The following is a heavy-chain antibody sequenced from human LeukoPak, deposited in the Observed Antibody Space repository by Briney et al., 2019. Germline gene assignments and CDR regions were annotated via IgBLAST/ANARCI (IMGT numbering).Heavy chain of an antibody. J-gene: IGHJ4*02. Sequence: ASVKVSCTASGYTFTSYGISWVRRAPGQGLEWMGWISAYNGNTNYALKLQGRVTMTTDASTSTASMELRSLRSDDTAVYYCARAYHDSSGYYGSYFNDYWGQGTLVTVSS. CDR2: ISAYNGNT. D-gene: IGHD3-22*01. V-gene: IGHV1-18*01. CDR1: GYTFTSYG. CDR3: ARAYHDSSGYYGSYFNDY.